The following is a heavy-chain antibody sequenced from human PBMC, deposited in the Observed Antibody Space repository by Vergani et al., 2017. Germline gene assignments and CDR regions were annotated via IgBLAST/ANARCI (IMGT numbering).Heavy chain of an antibody. D-gene: IGHD1-26*01. Sequence: QVQLQQWGAGLLKPSETLSLTCAVYGGSFSGYYWSWIRQPPGKGLEWIGEINHSGSTNYNPSLKSRVTISVDTSKNQFSLKLSSVTAADTAVYYCARHRSGSYSPADYWGQGTLVTVSS. V-gene: IGHV4-34*01. J-gene: IGHJ4*02. CDR1: GGSFSGYY. CDR2: INHSGST. CDR3: ARHRSGSYSPADY.